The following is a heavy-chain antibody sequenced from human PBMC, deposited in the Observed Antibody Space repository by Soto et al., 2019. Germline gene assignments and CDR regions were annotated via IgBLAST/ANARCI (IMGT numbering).Heavy chain of an antibody. CDR2: ISSNGGST. CDR1: GFTFSSYA. CDR3: ARGYDSSGYYPTFDY. V-gene: IGHV3-64*01. Sequence: EVQLVESGGGLVQPGGSLRLSCAASGFTFSSYAMHWVRQAPGKGLEYVSAISSNGGSTYYANSVKGRFTISRDNSKNTLYLQMGSLRAEDMAVYYWARGYDSSGYYPTFDYWGQGTLVTVSS. D-gene: IGHD3-22*01. J-gene: IGHJ4*02.